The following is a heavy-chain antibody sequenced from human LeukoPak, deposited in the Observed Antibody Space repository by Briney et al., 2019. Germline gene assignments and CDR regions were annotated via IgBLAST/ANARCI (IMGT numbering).Heavy chain of an antibody. Sequence: ASVKVSCKASGYTFTSYDISWVRQATGQGLEWMGWMNPNSGNTGYAQKFQGRVTMTRNTSISTAYMELSSLRSEDTAVYYCARGRGYYDSSGYYQKQGYWGQGTLVTVSS. D-gene: IGHD3-22*01. J-gene: IGHJ4*02. V-gene: IGHV1-8*01. CDR3: ARGRGYYDSSGYYQKQGY. CDR2: MNPNSGNT. CDR1: GYTFTSYD.